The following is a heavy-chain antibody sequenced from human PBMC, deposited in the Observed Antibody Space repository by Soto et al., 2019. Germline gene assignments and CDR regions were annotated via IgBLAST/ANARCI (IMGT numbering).Heavy chain of an antibody. J-gene: IGHJ4*02. CDR3: ARDRGMITFGGVITPDY. Sequence: GGSLRLSCAASGFTFSSYGMHWVRQAPGKGLEWVAVIWYDGSNKYYADSVKGRFTISRDNSKNTLYLQMNSLRAEDTAVYYCARDRGMITFGGVITPDYWGQGTLVTVSS. CDR1: GFTFSSYG. D-gene: IGHD3-16*01. V-gene: IGHV3-33*01. CDR2: IWYDGSNK.